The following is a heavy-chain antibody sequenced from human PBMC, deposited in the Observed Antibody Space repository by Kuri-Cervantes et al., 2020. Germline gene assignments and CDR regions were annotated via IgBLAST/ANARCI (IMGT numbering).Heavy chain of an antibody. CDR2: ISSSGSTI. Sequence: GESLKISCAASGFTFSSYEMNWVRQAPGKGLEWVSYISSSGSTIYYADSVKGRFTISRDNAKNSLYLQMNSLRAEDTAVYYCARDGVAVAGTRGGGDYWGQGTLVTVSS. CDR1: GFTFSSYE. J-gene: IGHJ4*02. V-gene: IGHV3-48*03. D-gene: IGHD6-19*01. CDR3: ARDGVAVAGTRGGGDY.